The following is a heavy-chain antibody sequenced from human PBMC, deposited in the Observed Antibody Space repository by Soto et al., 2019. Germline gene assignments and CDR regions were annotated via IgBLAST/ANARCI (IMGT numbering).Heavy chain of an antibody. D-gene: IGHD1-26*01. J-gene: IGHJ5*02. CDR1: GGSFSGYY. CDR2: INHSGST. V-gene: IGHV4-34*01. Sequence: QVQLQQWGAGLLKPSETLSLTCAVYGGSFSGYYWSWIRQPPGKGLEWIGKINHSGSTNYNPSLKSRVTISVDTSKNQFSLKLSSVTAADTAVYYCARVRGSYDWFDPWGQGTLVTVSS. CDR3: ARVRGSYDWFDP.